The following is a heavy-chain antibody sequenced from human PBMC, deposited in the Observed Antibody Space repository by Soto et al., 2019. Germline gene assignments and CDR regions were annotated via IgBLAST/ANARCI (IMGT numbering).Heavy chain of an antibody. V-gene: IGHV1-24*01. J-gene: IGHJ6*02. CDR2: FDPEDGET. D-gene: IGHD2-21*02. CDR1: GYTLTELS. CDR3: AKMGPVGGNSEYYYYGMDV. Sequence: ASVKVSCKVSGYTLTELSMHWVRQAPGKGLEWMGGFDPEDGETIYAQKFQGRVTMTEDTSTDTAYMELSSLRSEDTAVYYCAKMGPVGGNSEYYYYGMDVWGQGTTVTVS.